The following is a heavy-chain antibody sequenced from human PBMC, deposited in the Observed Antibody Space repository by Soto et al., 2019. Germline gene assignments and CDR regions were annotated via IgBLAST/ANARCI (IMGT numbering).Heavy chain of an antibody. D-gene: IGHD2-21*01. V-gene: IGHV3-23*01. CDR1: GFIFNNYA. Sequence: EVQVLESGGGLVQRGGSLRLSCAASGFIFNNYAMTWVRQAPGKGLEWVARVSGRGGSAYYADSVKGRLTISRDNSNNTLYLQMTNVRGEDTAVYYCVRRAGGAVVWYYDLWGRGTLVSVFS. CDR3: VRRAGGAVVWYYDL. CDR2: VSGRGGSA. J-gene: IGHJ2*01.